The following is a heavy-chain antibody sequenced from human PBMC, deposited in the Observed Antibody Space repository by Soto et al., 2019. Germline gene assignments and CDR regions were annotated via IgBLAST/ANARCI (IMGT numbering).Heavy chain of an antibody. J-gene: IGHJ5*02. CDR3: ARASFDVWSESQGPRWFDP. CDR1: DGSISSGGYY. V-gene: IGHV4-31*03. CDR2: IYYSGST. Sequence: SETLSLTCTVSDGSISSGGYYWSWIRQHPGEGLEWIGYIYYSGSTYYNPSLKSRVTISVDTSENKFSLKLSSVTAADTAVYSCARASFDVWSESQGPRWFDPWGQGTLVTVSS. D-gene: IGHD3-3*01.